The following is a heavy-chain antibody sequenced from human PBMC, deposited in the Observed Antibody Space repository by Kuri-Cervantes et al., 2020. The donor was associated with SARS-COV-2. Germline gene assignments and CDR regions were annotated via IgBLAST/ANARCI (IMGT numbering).Heavy chain of an antibody. CDR1: GFTFSTYS. V-gene: IGHV3-21*01. Sequence: GESLKISCAASGFTFSTYSMNWVRQAPGKGLEWVSSITRSSVYISYADSLKGRFTISRDNAKNSPYLQMNSLRAEDTAVYYCARSPGDGDYDPFDYWGQGTLVTVSS. D-gene: IGHD4-17*01. J-gene: IGHJ4*02. CDR3: ARSPGDGDYDPFDY. CDR2: ITRSSVYI.